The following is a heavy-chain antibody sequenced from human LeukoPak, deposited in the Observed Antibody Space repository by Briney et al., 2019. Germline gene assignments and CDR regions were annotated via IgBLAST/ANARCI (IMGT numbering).Heavy chain of an antibody. J-gene: IGHJ6*03. CDR3: ARKEAGYHYYIGV. V-gene: IGHV3-23*01. Sequence: GGSLRLSCAASGFTFSNYAMIWVRQAPGKGLECVSTINGEMNFKYYADSVKGRFTISRDNSKNTLYLHMSNVRPEDTATYYCARKEAGYHYYIGVWGEGTTVTVSS. CDR2: INGEMNFK. CDR1: GFTFSNYA. D-gene: IGHD1-14*01.